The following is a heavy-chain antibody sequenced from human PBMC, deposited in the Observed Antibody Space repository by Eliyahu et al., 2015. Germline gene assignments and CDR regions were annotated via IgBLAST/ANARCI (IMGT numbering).Heavy chain of an antibody. CDR1: GYTFXXXG. V-gene: IGHV1-18*01. Sequence: QVQLVQSGAEVKKPGASVKVSCKASGYTFXXXGISWVRQAPGQGLEWMGWISAYNGNTNYAQKLQGRVTMTTDTSTSTAYMELRSLRSDDTAVYYCARARRNTNYYDSSGTMDFQHWGQGTLVTVSS. J-gene: IGHJ1*01. CDR3: ARARRNTNYYDSSGTMDFQH. CDR2: ISAYNGNT. D-gene: IGHD3-22*01.